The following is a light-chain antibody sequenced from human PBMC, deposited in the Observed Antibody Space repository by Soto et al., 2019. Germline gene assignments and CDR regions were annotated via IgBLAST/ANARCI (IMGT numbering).Light chain of an antibody. CDR2: LESSGSY. Sequence: QSVLTQSSSASASLGSSVKLTCSLSSGHSSYIIAWHQQQPGKAPRYLMKLESSGSYNKGSGVPDRFSGSSSGADRYLTISNIQSEDEAEYYWDTWDSNRRVFGVGTTLTVL. CDR3: DTWDSNRRV. V-gene: IGLV4-60*03. J-gene: IGLJ3*02. CDR1: SGHSSYI.